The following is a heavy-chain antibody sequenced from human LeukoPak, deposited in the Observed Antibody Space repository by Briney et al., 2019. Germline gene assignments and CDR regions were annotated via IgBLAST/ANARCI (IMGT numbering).Heavy chain of an antibody. CDR2: IYYSGST. D-gene: IGHD1-1*01. J-gene: IGHJ4*02. Sequence: SETLSLTCTVSGGSISSYYWRWSRQPPGKGLEWIGYIYYSGSTNYNPSLKSRVTISVDTSKNQFSLKLSSVTAADTAVYYCAIEEGSTRPIDYWGQGTLVTVSS. CDR1: GGSISSYY. CDR3: AIEEGSTRPIDY. V-gene: IGHV4-59*01.